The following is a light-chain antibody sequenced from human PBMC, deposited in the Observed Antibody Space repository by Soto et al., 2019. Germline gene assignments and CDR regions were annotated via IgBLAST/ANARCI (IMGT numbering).Light chain of an antibody. CDR2: GAS. J-gene: IGKJ5*01. Sequence: AIHMTQAPSSLSASLGDSVTITCRASHDIRNDLGWFQQKPGKAPNLLIYGASSVHRGVPSRFSGSGSGSDFTLTISSLQSEDFAVYYCQQYNNWPPITFGQGTRLEIK. V-gene: IGKV1-6*01. CDR3: QQYNNWPPIT. CDR1: HDIRND.